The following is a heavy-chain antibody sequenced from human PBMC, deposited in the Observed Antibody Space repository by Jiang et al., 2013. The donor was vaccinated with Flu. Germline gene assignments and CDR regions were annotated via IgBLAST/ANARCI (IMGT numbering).Heavy chain of an antibody. J-gene: IGHJ5*02. CDR2: INSDGSST. CDR1: GFTFSTYW. V-gene: IGHV3-74*01. Sequence: AASGFTFSTYWMHWVRQAPGKGLVWVSRINSDGSSTNYADSVKGRFTISRDNAKNTLYLQMNSLRVEDTAVYYCAHAAYGDYSWSSWGQGTLVTVSS. D-gene: IGHD4-17*01. CDR3: AHAAYGDYSWSS.